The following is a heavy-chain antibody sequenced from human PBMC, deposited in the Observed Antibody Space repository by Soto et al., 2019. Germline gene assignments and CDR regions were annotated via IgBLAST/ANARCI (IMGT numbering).Heavy chain of an antibody. D-gene: IGHD3-9*01. J-gene: IGHJ2*01. CDR2: ISGSGSNT. CDR3: AKLTGQWTTGWWYFDL. CDR1: GFSINNYA. V-gene: IGHV3-23*01. Sequence: EVQLLESGGGLVQPGGSLRLSCAASGFSINNYAMTWVRRAPGKGLEWVSSISGSGSNTYYADSVKGRFTISRDNSENTLYVHMDSLRVEDTATYYCAKLTGQWTTGWWYFDLWGRGTLVTVSS.